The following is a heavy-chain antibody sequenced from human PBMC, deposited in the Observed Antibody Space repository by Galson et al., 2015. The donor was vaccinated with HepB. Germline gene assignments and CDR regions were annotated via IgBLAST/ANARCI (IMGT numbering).Heavy chain of an antibody. CDR3: ARYFKRYCSGGSCYYFDY. CDR1: GYTFTSYA. Sequence: SVKVSCKASGYTFTSYAMHWVRQAPGQRLEWMGWINAGNGNTKYSQKFQGRVTITRDTSASTAYMELSSLRSEDTAVYYCARYFKRYCSGGSCYYFDYWGQGTLVTVSS. CDR2: INAGNGNT. J-gene: IGHJ4*02. V-gene: IGHV1-3*01. D-gene: IGHD2-15*01.